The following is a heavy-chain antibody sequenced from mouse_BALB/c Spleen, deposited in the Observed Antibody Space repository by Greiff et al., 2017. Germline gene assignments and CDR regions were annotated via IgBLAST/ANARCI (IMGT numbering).Heavy chain of an antibody. J-gene: IGHJ2*01. CDR3: ARGGIYDGYSFDY. CDR2: ISCYNGAT. D-gene: IGHD2-3*01. V-gene: IGHV1S34*01. CDR1: GYSFTGYY. Sequence: LVKTGASVKISCKASGYSFTGYYMHWVKQSLGKSLEWIGYISCYNGATSYNQKFKGKATFTVDTSSSTAYMQFNSLTSEDSAVYYCARGGIYDGYSFDYWGQGTTLTVSS.